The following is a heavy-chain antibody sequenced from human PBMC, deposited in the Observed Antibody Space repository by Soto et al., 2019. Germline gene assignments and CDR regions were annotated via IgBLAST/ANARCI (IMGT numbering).Heavy chain of an antibody. Sequence: QVHLVESGGAVVQPGGSLRLSCAASGFSFSGYGMHWVRQAPGKGLEWVAVLPYDGSYRYHADSVRGRFTISRDNSKNALDLHMNSLRAEDTAVYYCAKDYSSSSGGYYYYMDVWGKGTTVTVSS. CDR3: AKDYSSSSGGYYYYMDV. CDR2: LPYDGSYR. J-gene: IGHJ6*03. D-gene: IGHD6-6*01. CDR1: GFSFSGYG. V-gene: IGHV3-30*18.